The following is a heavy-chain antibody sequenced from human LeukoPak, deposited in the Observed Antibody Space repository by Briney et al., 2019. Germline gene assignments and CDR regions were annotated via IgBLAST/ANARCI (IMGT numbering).Heavy chain of an antibody. D-gene: IGHD5-18*01. CDR2: ISYDGSNK. CDR3: ARDLGDTAMFTFDY. CDR1: GFTFSSYA. J-gene: IGHJ4*02. V-gene: IGHV3-30*04. Sequence: GGSLRLSCAASGFTFSSYAMHWVRQAPGKGLEWVAVISYDGSNKYYADSVKGRFTISRDNSKNTLYLQMNSPRAEDTAVYYCARDLGDTAMFTFDYWGQGTLVTVSS.